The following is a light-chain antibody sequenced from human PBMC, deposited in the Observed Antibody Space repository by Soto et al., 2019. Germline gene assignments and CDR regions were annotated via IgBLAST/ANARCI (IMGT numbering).Light chain of an antibody. CDR3: QQYGSSPLT. CDR2: GAS. J-gene: IGKJ3*01. Sequence: IVLTQSPGTLSFSPGERATPTCRASQSVTSSYLAWYQQKPGQAPRLLMYGASSRATGIPDRFSGSGSGTDFTLTISRLEPEDFAVYYCQQYGSSPLTFGPGTKVDIK. CDR1: QSVTSSY. V-gene: IGKV3-20*01.